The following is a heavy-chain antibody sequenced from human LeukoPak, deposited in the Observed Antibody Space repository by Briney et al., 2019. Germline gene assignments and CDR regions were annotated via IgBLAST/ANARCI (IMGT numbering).Heavy chain of an antibody. CDR2: IWYDGSNK. Sequence: GGSLRLSCVASGFTFSSFGMHWVRQAPGKGLEWVAVIWYDGSNKYYGDSVKGRFTISRDNSKNTVYLQMSGLRGEDTAVYYCARVFQHSTAATPYAFVIWGRGTMVSVSS. CDR1: GFTFSSFG. CDR3: ARVFQHSTAATPYAFVI. D-gene: IGHD2-21*01. V-gene: IGHV3-33*01. J-gene: IGHJ3*02.